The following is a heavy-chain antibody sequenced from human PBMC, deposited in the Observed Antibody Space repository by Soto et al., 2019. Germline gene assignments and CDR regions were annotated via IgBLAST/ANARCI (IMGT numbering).Heavy chain of an antibody. V-gene: IGHV4-4*07. D-gene: IGHD3-22*01. Sequence: ETLSLTCTVSGGSISSYYWSWIRQPAGKGLEWIGRIYTSGSTNYNPSLKSRVTMSVDTSKNQFSLKLSSVTAADTAVYYCARDLEAYYYDSSGFNWFDPWGQGTLVTVSS. CDR1: GGSISSYY. CDR2: IYTSGST. J-gene: IGHJ5*02. CDR3: ARDLEAYYYDSSGFNWFDP.